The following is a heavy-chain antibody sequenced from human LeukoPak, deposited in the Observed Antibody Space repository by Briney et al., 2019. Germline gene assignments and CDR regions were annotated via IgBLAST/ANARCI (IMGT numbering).Heavy chain of an antibody. Sequence: PGGSLRLSCAASGFTFDDYAMHWVRQVPGKGLEWVSGISWNSGSIGYADSVKGRFTISRDNAKNSLYLQMNSLRAEDTALYYCAKDIGRWFGELLSYAFDMWGQGTMVTVSS. CDR3: AKDIGRWFGELLSYAFDM. CDR2: ISWNSGSI. J-gene: IGHJ3*02. D-gene: IGHD3-10*01. V-gene: IGHV3-9*01. CDR1: GFTFDDYA.